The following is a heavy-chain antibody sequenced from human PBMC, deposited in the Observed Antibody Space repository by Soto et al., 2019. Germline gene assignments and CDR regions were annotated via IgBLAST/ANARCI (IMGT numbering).Heavy chain of an antibody. D-gene: IGHD2-2*01. CDR2: IYYSGST. J-gene: IGHJ3*02. CDR1: GGSISSSSYY. Sequence: PSETLSLTCTVSGGSISSSSYYWGWIRQPPGKGLEWIGSIYYSGSTYYNPSLKSRVTISVDTSKNQFSLKLSSVTAADTAVYYCARLENFDIVVVPAATVGDAFDIWGQGTMVTVSS. CDR3: ARLENFDIVVVPAATVGDAFDI. V-gene: IGHV4-39*01.